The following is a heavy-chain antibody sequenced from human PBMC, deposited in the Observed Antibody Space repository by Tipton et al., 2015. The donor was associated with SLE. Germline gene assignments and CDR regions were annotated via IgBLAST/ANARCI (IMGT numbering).Heavy chain of an antibody. CDR3: VRGTSHYHYGMDV. CDR1: GGSFSGYY. CDR2: INHSGST. V-gene: IGHV4-34*01. J-gene: IGHJ6*02. Sequence: TLSLTCAVYGGSFSGYYWSWIRQPPGKGLEWIGEINHSGSTNYNPSLKSRVTISVDTSKNQFSLNLSSVTAADTAVYYCVRGTSHYHYGMDVWGQGTTVTVSS.